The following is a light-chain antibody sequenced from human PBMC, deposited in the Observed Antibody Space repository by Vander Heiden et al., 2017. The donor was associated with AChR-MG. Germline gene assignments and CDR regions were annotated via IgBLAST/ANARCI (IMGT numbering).Light chain of an antibody. Sequence: IQMTQSPSSVSASVGDRVTITCRASQDIHNWLAWFQQRPGKAPKLLIYGASILQSGVPSRFSGSGSGTDFTLTISSLQPEDFATYYCQQANSFPQVTFGGGTKVEIK. CDR1: QDIHNW. J-gene: IGKJ4*01. CDR3: QQANSFPQVT. CDR2: GAS. V-gene: IGKV1-12*01.